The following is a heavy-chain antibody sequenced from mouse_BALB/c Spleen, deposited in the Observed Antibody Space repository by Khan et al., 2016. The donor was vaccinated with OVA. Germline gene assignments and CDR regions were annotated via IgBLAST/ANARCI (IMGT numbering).Heavy chain of an antibody. J-gene: IGHJ3*01. D-gene: IGHD2-14*01. CDR3: VRDGAYHRNDGWLAY. CDR1: GYTFTSYT. V-gene: IGHV1-4*01. Sequence: QVQLQQSGAELARPGASVKMSCKASGYTFTSYTIHWIKKRPGQGLEWIGYINPSNGYTNYNQKFKDKATLTTDKSSTTVYLQLSSLTSDDSAVYNCVRDGAYHRNDGWLAYWGQGTLVTVSA. CDR2: INPSNGYT.